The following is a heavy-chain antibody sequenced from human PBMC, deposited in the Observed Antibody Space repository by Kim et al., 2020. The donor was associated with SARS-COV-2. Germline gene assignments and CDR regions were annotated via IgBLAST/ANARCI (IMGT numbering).Heavy chain of an antibody. Sequence: GGSLRLSCAASGFAFTNYAVSWVRQAPGKGLEWVSGISGRGDSIYYADSVRGRLTISRDNSKNMLYLQMNSLRGEDTAVYYCAKEGVRDNSGYKEFFDYWGQGTRVTVSS. D-gene: IGHD3-22*01. V-gene: IGHV3-23*01. CDR2: ISGRGDSI. CDR3: AKEGVRDNSGYKEFFDY. CDR1: GFAFTNYA. J-gene: IGHJ4*02.